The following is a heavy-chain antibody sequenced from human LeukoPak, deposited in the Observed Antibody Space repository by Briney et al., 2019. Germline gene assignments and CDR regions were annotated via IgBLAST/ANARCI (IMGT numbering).Heavy chain of an antibody. Sequence: GRSLRLSCAASGFTFSSYGMHWVRQAPGKGLEGVALVSYDGNNKYYVDSVKGRFTISRDNSKNTLYLQMNSLGAEDTAVYYCAKRSTWHLDYWGQGTLVTVSS. D-gene: IGHD5-24*01. J-gene: IGHJ4*02. CDR3: AKRSTWHLDY. CDR2: VSYDGNNK. V-gene: IGHV3-30*18. CDR1: GFTFSSYG.